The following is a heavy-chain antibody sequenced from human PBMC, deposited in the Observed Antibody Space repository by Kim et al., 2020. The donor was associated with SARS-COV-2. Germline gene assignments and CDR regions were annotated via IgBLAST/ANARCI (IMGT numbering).Heavy chain of an antibody. Sequence: SETLSLTCTVSGGSISSYYWSWIRQPPGNGLEYIGYIYYSGSTNYNPSLKSRVTISVDTSKNQFSLKLSSVTAADTAVYYCASMAGTWYFQHWGQGTLVTVSS. D-gene: IGHD6-19*01. V-gene: IGHV4-59*13. CDR2: IYYSGST. CDR1: GGSISSYY. J-gene: IGHJ1*01. CDR3: ASMAGTWYFQH.